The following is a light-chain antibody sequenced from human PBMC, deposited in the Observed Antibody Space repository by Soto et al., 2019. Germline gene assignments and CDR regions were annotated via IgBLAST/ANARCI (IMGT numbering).Light chain of an antibody. Sequence: EVVLTQSPATLSLSPGERATLSCRASQSVSSHLAWYQQKPGQAPRLLIYDASNRATGIPARFSGSGSGTDFTLTISSLEPEDFAVYYCQQRSDWPLTFCGGTKVDIK. J-gene: IGKJ4*01. V-gene: IGKV3-11*01. CDR3: QQRSDWPLT. CDR1: QSVSSH. CDR2: DAS.